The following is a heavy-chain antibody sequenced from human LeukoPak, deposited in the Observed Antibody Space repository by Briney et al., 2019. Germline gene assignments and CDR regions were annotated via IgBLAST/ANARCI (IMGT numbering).Heavy chain of an antibody. V-gene: IGHV5-10-1*01. D-gene: IGHD3-9*01. CDR3: ARFPYYDILTGYYDY. CDR2: IDPSDSYT. Sequence: GESLKVSCKGSGYSFTSYWISWVRQMPGKGLEWMGRIDPSDSYTNYSPSFQGHVTISADKSISTAYLQWSSLKASDTAMYYCARFPYYDILTGYYDYWGQGTLVTVSS. CDR1: GYSFTSYW. J-gene: IGHJ4*02.